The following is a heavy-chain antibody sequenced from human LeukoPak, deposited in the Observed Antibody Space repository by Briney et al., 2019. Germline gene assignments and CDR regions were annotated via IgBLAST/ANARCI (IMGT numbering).Heavy chain of an antibody. Sequence: GGSLRLSCAASGFTVSSYSMNWVRQAPGKGLEWVSSISSSSTYTYYADSVRGRFTISRDNAKNSLYLQMNSLRTEDTAVYYCARGTTGGYSPSHWGQGTLVTVSS. CDR3: ARGTTGGYSPSH. CDR1: GFTVSSYS. CDR2: ISSSSTYT. D-gene: IGHD5-12*01. V-gene: IGHV3-21*01. J-gene: IGHJ4*02.